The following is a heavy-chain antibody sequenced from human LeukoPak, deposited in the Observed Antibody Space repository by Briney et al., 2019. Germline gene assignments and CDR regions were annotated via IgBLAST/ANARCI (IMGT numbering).Heavy chain of an antibody. CDR3: ARLTGYYYYYMDV. CDR2: ISSSGSTI. CDR1: GFTFSSYS. V-gene: IGHV3-48*04. Sequence: GGSLRLSCAASGFTFSSYSMNWIRQAPGKGLEWVSYISSSGSTIYYADSVKGRFTISRDNAKNSLYLQMNSLRAEDTAVYYCARLTGYYYYYMDVWGKGTTVTVSS. J-gene: IGHJ6*03.